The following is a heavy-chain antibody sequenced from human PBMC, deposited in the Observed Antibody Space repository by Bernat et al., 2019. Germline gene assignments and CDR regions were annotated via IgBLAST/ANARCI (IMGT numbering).Heavy chain of an antibody. CDR3: AGDRGGTGSGGMDV. CDR2: ISYDGINK. D-gene: IGHD3/OR15-3a*01. CDR1: GFTFSSYA. Sequence: QVQLVESGGGVVQPGRSLRLSCAASGFTFSSYAIHWVRQAPGKGLEWVSAISYDGINKYYADSVKGRFTISRDNSKNTLYLQMNSLRAEDTAVYYCAGDRGGTGSGGMDVWGQGTTVAVS. J-gene: IGHJ6*02. V-gene: IGHV3-30-3*01.